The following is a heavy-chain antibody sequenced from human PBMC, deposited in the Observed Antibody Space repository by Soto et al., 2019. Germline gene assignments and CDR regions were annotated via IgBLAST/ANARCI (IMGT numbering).Heavy chain of an antibody. CDR1: GGSFSPYY. D-gene: IGHD1-20*01. V-gene: IGHV4-34*01. J-gene: IGHJ5*02. Sequence: SSETLSLTCAVYGGSFSPYYWNWIRQPPGKGLEWLGEINHSGNTNYNPSLKSRVTMSLDTSKTQFSLKLTSVTAADTAVYYCARGEGRLTGNWFDPWGQATLVTVSS. CDR3: ARGEGRLTGNWFDP. CDR2: INHSGNT.